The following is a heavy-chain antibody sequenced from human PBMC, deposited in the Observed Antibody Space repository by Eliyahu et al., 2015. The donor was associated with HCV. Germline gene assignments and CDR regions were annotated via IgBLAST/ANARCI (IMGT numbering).Heavy chain of an antibody. CDR2: MFYSGNT. CDR1: GXSINRHY. Sequence: QVQLQESGPVLVKPSETLSLTCSVSGXSINRHYWSWIRQPPGKGLEWMGYMFYSGNTHYNPSLKSRVTMSVDTSKHQFSLKLSSVTAADTAVYYCARILTNGFYFDYWGQGTLVTVSS. CDR3: ARILTNGFYFDY. V-gene: IGHV4-59*11. J-gene: IGHJ4*02. D-gene: IGHD1-1*01.